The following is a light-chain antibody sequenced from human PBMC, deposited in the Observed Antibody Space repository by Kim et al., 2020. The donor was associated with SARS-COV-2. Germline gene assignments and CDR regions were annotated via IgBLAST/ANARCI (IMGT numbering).Light chain of an antibody. J-gene: IGLJ1*01. Sequence: PGQSITLSCTGTSIDVGGYNYVSWYQQHPGKAPKLMIYEISNRPSGVSNRFSGSKSGNTASLTISGLQAEDEADYYCSSYTSSSTYVFGTGNKVTVL. CDR3: SSYTSSSTYV. CDR2: EIS. CDR1: SIDVGGYNY. V-gene: IGLV2-14*01.